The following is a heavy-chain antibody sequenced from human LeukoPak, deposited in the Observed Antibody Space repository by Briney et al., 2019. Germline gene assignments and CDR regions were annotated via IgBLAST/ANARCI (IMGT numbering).Heavy chain of an antibody. CDR3: ARDTPNGDYVDAFDI. D-gene: IGHD4-17*01. CDR2: ISSSSSYI. J-gene: IGHJ3*02. Sequence: GGSLRLSCAASAFTFSSYSMNWVRQAPGKGLEWVSSISSSSSYIYYADSVKGRFTISRDNAKNSLYLQMNSLRAEDTAVYYCARDTPNGDYVDAFDIWGQGTMVTVSS. V-gene: IGHV3-21*01. CDR1: AFTFSSYS.